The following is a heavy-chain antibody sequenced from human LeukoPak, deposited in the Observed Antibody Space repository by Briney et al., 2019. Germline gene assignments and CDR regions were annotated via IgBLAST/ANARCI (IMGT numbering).Heavy chain of an antibody. J-gene: IGHJ4*02. CDR2: IIPIFGTA. CDR1: GGTFSSYA. D-gene: IGHD6-13*01. Sequence: SVRVSCKASGGTFSSYAISWVRQAPGQGLEWMGGIIPIFGTANYAQKFQGRVTITADKSTSTAYMELSSLRSEDTAVYYCARDGGYSSSWYGYWGQGTLVTVSS. CDR3: ARDGGYSSSWYGY. V-gene: IGHV1-69*06.